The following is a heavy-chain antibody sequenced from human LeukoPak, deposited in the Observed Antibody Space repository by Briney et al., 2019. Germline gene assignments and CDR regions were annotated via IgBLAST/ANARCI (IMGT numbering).Heavy chain of an antibody. CDR1: GFTFSWYW. J-gene: IGHJ4*02. D-gene: IGHD6-19*01. CDR2: IKQDGSEK. V-gene: IGHV3-7*02. CDR3: ARVKQWPVSFDY. Sequence: GSLRLSCAASGFTFSWYWMSWVRQAPGKGLEWVANIKQDGSEKYYVDSVKGRFTISRDNAKNSLYLQMNSLRAEDTAVYYCARVKQWPVSFDYWGQGTLVTVSS.